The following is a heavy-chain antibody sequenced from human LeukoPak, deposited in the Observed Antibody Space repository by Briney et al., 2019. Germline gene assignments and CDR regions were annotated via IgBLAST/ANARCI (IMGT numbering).Heavy chain of an antibody. CDR2: INQDVSRI. CDR1: GFSFSRYC. Sequence: GGSLRLSCAGSGFSFSRYCMAWVCQAPGKGLEWVASINQDVSRIHYVDSVKGRFTISRDNAKSSLFLQMTSLRVEDTAVYYCARLKDDVTKFDYWGQGTLVTVSS. J-gene: IGHJ4*02. CDR3: ARLKDDVTKFDY. V-gene: IGHV3-7*01. D-gene: IGHD2-8*01.